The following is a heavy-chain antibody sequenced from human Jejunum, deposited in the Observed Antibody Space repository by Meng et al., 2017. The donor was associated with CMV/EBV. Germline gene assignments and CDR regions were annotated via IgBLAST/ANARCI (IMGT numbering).Heavy chain of an antibody. V-gene: IGHV4-4*07. CDR2: IYTSGST. Sequence: QGQLQESGPGLVNPSAVLSLTCIVSSGSISSYYWSWIRQPAGKGLEWIGRIYTSGSTDFNPSLKSRVTMSLDTSKNQFSLKVTSVTAADAAVYYCAREKADCSSFGCSGGYYLDYWGQGTLVTVSS. CDR3: AREKADCSSFGCSGGYYLDY. J-gene: IGHJ4*02. CDR1: SGSISSYY. D-gene: IGHD2-2*01.